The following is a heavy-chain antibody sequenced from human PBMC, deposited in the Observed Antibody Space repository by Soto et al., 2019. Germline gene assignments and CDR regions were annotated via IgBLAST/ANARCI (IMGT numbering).Heavy chain of an antibody. CDR1: GFTFSGNG. D-gene: IGHD3-22*01. J-gene: IGHJ4*02. CDR3: ARFVGSDSSGCFDY. V-gene: IGHV3-33*01. CDR2: IWYDGRDS. Sequence: QVQLVESGGGVVQPGTSLRLSCAASGFTFSGNGMHWVRQAPGKGLEWVAFIWYDGRDSDYIDSVKGRFTISRDNSRNILCLEMNSLRAEETAVYYCARFVGSDSSGCFDYWGQGTPVTVSS.